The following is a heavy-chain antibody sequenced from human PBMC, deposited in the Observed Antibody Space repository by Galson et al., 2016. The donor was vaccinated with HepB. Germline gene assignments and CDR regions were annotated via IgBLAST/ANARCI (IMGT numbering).Heavy chain of an antibody. CDR3: ARGAGLRNWFDP. CDR1: GYSFNYYW. J-gene: IGHJ5*02. Sequence: QSGAEVKKPGESLKISCKASGYSFNYYWIAWVRQMPGKGLEWLGIIYPGDSDTRYSPSFQGQVTISVDKSISTAYLQWSSLKASDTAIYYCARGAGLRNWFDPWGQGTLVIVSS. V-gene: IGHV5-51*01. D-gene: IGHD2-21*02. CDR2: IYPGDSDT.